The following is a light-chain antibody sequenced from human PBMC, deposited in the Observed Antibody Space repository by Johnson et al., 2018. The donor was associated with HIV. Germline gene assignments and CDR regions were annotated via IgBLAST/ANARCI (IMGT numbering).Light chain of an antibody. Sequence: QSVLTQPPSVSAAPGQTVTISCSGSSSNVGSSFVSWYRQVPGTAPKLLIYDNNKRPSGIPDRFSGSKSGTSATLGITGLQTGDEADYYCGTWDTSLSAGGVFGTGTKVTVL. J-gene: IGLJ1*01. V-gene: IGLV1-51*01. CDR1: SSNVGSSF. CDR2: DNN. CDR3: GTWDTSLSAGGV.